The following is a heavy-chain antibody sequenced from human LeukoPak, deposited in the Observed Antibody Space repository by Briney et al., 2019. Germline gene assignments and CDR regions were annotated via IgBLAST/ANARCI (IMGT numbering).Heavy chain of an antibody. CDR3: ARDLLNEGNHLDY. Sequence: PSETLSLTCTVPGGSISSGDYYWSWIRQPPGKGLEWIGYIYYSGSTYYNPSLKSRVTISVDTSKNQFSLKLSSVTAADTAVYYCARDLLNEGNHLDYWGQGTLVTVSS. CDR2: IYYSGST. CDR1: GGSISSGDYY. D-gene: IGHD4-23*01. J-gene: IGHJ4*02. V-gene: IGHV4-30-4*01.